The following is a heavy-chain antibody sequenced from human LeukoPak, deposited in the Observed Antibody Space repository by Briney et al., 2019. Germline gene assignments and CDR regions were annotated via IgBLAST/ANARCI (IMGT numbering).Heavy chain of an antibody. CDR2: IYYSGST. D-gene: IGHD3-10*01. V-gene: IGHV4-59*08. J-gene: IGHJ3*02. CDR3: ARQIALVRSGAFDI. CDR1: GGSLSSYY. Sequence: PSETLSLTCTVSGGSLSSYYRSWIRQPPGKGLEWIGYIYYSGSTNYNPSLKSRVTISVDTSKNQCSLKLSSVTAADTAVYYCARQIALVRSGAFDIWGQGTMVTVSS.